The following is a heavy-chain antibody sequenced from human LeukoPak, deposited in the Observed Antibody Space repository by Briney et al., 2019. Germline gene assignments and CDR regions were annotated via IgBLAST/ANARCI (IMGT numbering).Heavy chain of an antibody. V-gene: IGHV3-9*01. CDR3: AKHMRATNTYSFFGLDV. Sequence: GGSLRLSCAATGFTFKDYGMHWVRQPPGKGLEWVSSINWNGGGTDYADSVKGRFSISRDNAKNSLYLQLSSLRPEDTALYYCAKHMRATNTYSFFGLDVWGQGTTVTVSS. CDR1: GFTFKDYG. J-gene: IGHJ6*02. CDR2: INWNGGGT. D-gene: IGHD1-26*01.